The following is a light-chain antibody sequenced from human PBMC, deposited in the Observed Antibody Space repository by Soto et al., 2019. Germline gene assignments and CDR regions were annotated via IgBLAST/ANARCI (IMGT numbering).Light chain of an antibody. J-gene: IGKJ4*01. CDR3: MQGTHRPST. CDR2: KVF. V-gene: IGKV2-30*01. CDR1: QSLSYSDGNIY. Sequence: DVVMTQSPLSLPVTLGQPASISCWSSQSLSYSDGNIYLNWFHQRPGQSPRRLIYKVFNRDSGVPDRFSGSGSGTDLTLKISRVEAEDVGIYYCMQGTHRPSTCGGGTKVEIK.